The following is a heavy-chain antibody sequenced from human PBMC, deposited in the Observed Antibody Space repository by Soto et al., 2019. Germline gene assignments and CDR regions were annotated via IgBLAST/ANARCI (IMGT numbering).Heavy chain of an antibody. J-gene: IGHJ4*02. CDR1: GFTFTRYS. CDR2: ISSTTNYI. Sequence: PGGSLRLSCAASGFTFTRYSMNWVRQAPGKALEWVSSISSTTNYIYYGDSMKGRFTISRDNAKNSLYLVMNSLRAEDTAVYYCARESEYLTSHFDYRGQGTLVTVSS. V-gene: IGHV3-21*06. D-gene: IGHD2-2*01. CDR3: ARESEYLTSHFDY.